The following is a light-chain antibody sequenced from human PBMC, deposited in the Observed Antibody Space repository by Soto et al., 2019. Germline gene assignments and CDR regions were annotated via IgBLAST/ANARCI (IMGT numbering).Light chain of an antibody. Sequence: EIVMTQSPVTLSLSPGERATLSCRASQSISSNLAWYQQKRGQAPRLLIYGASTRATGIPARFSGSGSGTESTLTIGSLQSEDFAVYYCQQYNNWPPLTFGGGTKVEIK. V-gene: IGKV3-15*01. J-gene: IGKJ4*01. CDR2: GAS. CDR3: QQYNNWPPLT. CDR1: QSISSN.